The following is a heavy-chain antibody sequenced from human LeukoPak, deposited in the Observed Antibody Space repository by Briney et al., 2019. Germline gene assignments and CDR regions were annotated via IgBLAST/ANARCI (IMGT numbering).Heavy chain of an antibody. CDR3: ARLSTVTNFDY. D-gene: IGHD4-11*01. V-gene: IGHV3-48*01. Sequence: PGGSLRLSCAASGFTFSSCSMNWVRQAPGKGLEWVSYISTSSSTIYYADSVRGRFTISRDNAKNSLYLQMNSLRAEDTAVYYCARLSTVTNFDYWGQGTLVTVSS. CDR2: ISTSSSTI. CDR1: GFTFSSCS. J-gene: IGHJ4*02.